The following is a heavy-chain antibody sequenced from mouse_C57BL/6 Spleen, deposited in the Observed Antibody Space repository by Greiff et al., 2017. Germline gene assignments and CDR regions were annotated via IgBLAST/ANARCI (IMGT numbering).Heavy chain of an antibody. CDR1: GYSITSGYY. Sequence: ESGPGLVKPSQSLSLTCSVTGYSITSGYYWNWIRQFPGNKLEWMGYISYDGSNNYNPSLKNRISITRDTSKNQFFLKLNSVTTEDTATYYCASVYGDAMDYWGQGTSVTVSS. J-gene: IGHJ4*01. V-gene: IGHV3-6*01. CDR2: ISYDGSN. CDR3: ASVYGDAMDY. D-gene: IGHD1-1*01.